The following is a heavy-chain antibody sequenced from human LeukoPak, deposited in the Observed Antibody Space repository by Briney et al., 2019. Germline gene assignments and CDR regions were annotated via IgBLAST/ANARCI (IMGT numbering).Heavy chain of an antibody. CDR1: GGTFSSYA. CDR3: ARERIFGVENYYMDV. V-gene: IGHV1-69*05. D-gene: IGHD3-3*01. CDR2: IIPISGTA. Sequence: GASVTLSCKASGGTFSSYAISWVRQAPGQGLEWMGRIIPISGTANYAQKFQGRVTITTDESTSTAYMELSSLRSEDTAVYYCARERIFGVENYYMDVWGKGTTVTVSS. J-gene: IGHJ6*03.